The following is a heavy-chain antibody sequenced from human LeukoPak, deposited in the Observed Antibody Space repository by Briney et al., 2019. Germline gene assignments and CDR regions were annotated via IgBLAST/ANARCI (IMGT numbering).Heavy chain of an antibody. Sequence: SETLSLTCTVSGGSISSSSYYWGWIRQPPGKGLEWIGSIYYSGSTYYNPSLKSRVTISVDTSKNQFSLTLSSVTVADTAVYYCARHTSGHSRSSGHFAFDIWGQGTMVTVSS. CDR3: ARHTSGHSRSSGHFAFDI. D-gene: IGHD6-19*01. V-gene: IGHV4-39*01. CDR1: GGSISSSSYY. J-gene: IGHJ3*02. CDR2: IYYSGST.